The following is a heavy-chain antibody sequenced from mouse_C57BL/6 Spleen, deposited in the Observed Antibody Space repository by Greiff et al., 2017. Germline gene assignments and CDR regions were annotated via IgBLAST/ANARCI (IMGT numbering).Heavy chain of an antibody. D-gene: IGHD2-4*01. V-gene: IGHV2-6-1*01. J-gene: IGHJ4*01. Sequence: QVQLKQSGPGLVAPSQSLSITCPVSGFSLTSSGVHWVRQPPGKGLEWLVVIWSDGSTTYNSALKSRLSISKDNSKSQVFLKMNSLQTDDTAMYYCARHADDYDGDYAMDYWGQGTSVTVSS. CDR2: IWSDGST. CDR1: GFSLTSSG. CDR3: ARHADDYDGDYAMDY.